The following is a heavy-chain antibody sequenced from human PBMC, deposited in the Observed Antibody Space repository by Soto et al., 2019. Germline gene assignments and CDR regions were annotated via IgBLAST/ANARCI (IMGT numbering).Heavy chain of an antibody. Sequence: LETLSLTCTVSGGSISSYYWSWIRQPPGKGLEWIGYIYYSGSTNYNPSLKSRVTISVDTSKNQFSLKLSSVTAADTAVYYCARRYGWAFDIWGQGTMVTVSS. V-gene: IGHV4-59*08. J-gene: IGHJ3*02. CDR1: GGSISSYY. D-gene: IGHD3-16*01. CDR2: IYYSGST. CDR3: ARRYGWAFDI.